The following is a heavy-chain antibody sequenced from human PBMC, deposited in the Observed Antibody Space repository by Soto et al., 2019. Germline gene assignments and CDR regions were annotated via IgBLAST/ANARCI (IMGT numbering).Heavy chain of an antibody. D-gene: IGHD3-3*01. Sequence: ASVKVSCKASGYTFTSYDINWMRQATGQGLEWMGWMNPNSGNTGHAQKFQGRVTITADESTSTAYMELSSLRSEDTAVYYCARSTIFGVVIEYNWFDPWGQGTLVTVSS. CDR2: MNPNSGNT. CDR1: GYTFTSYD. J-gene: IGHJ5*02. V-gene: IGHV1-8*01. CDR3: ARSTIFGVVIEYNWFDP.